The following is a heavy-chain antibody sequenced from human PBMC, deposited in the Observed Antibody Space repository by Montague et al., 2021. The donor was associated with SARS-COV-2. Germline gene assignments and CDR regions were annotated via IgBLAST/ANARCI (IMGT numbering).Heavy chain of an antibody. CDR2: IYSSGST. CDR1: GGSISSYY. CDR3: ARVGTLVRGVFISDAMDV. V-gene: IGHV4-4*07. D-gene: IGHD3-10*01. J-gene: IGHJ6*02. Sequence: SETLSLTCTVSGGSISSYYWSWIRQPAGKGLEWIGRIYSSGSTNFNPSLKSRVTMSVDPSKSQFSLKLTSGTAADTAVYYCARVGTLVRGVFISDAMDVWGRGTTVTVSS.